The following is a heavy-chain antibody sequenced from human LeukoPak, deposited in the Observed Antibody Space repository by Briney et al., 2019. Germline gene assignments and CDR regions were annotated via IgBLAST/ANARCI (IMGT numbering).Heavy chain of an antibody. D-gene: IGHD3-9*01. CDR3: ARSSAYYNEADI. J-gene: IGHJ3*02. CDR1: GYTFTNYY. Sequence: ASVKVSCKTSGYTFTNYYLHWVRQAPGQGVEWMGIINPSGGSTTYAQKFQGRLTMTGDTSTSTVYMELSSLRSEDTAVYYCARSSAYYNEADIWGQGTMVSVSS. CDR2: INPSGGST. V-gene: IGHV1-46*01.